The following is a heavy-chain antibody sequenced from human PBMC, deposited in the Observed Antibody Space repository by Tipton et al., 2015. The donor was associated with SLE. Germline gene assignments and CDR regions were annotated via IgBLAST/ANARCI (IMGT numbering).Heavy chain of an antibody. CDR1: GGSINSYY. CDR2: IYYIGNT. J-gene: IGHJ4*02. V-gene: IGHV4-59*12. Sequence: TLSLTCTVSGGSINSYYWSWIRQPPGKGLEWIGYIYYIGNTNYHPSLKSRVSISVDTSKNQFSLRVTSVTAADTAVYYCARDTTPIDYWGQGTLVTVSS. D-gene: IGHD1-1*01. CDR3: ARDTTPIDY.